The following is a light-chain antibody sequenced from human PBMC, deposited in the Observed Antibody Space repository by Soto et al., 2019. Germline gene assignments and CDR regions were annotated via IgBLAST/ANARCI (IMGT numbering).Light chain of an antibody. CDR3: CSHGSEDSHV. CDR1: SSDVGGYNY. J-gene: IGLJ2*01. CDR2: GVT. V-gene: IGLV2-14*01. Sequence: QSVLTQPASVSGSPGQSITISCTGTSSDVGGYNYVSWYQQYPGKAPKLMIYGVTNRPSGVSNRFSGSKTGNTASLTVSGLQAEDEADYYCCSHGSEDSHVFGRGTKLTVL.